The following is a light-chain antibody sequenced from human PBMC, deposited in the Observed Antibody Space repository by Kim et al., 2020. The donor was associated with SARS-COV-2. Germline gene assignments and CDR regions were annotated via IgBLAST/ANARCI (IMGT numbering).Light chain of an antibody. CDR2: QDS. CDR3: QAWDSSGV. Sequence: SYELTQPPSVSVSPGQTASITCSGDKLGDKYACWHQQKPGQSPVLVIYQDSKRPSGIPERFSGSNSGNTATLTISGTQAMDEADYYCQAWDSSGVFGGGTKLTVL. V-gene: IGLV3-1*01. J-gene: IGLJ3*02. CDR1: KLGDKY.